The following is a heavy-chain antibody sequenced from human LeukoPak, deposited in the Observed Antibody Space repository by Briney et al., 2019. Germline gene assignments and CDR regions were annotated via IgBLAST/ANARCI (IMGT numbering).Heavy chain of an antibody. Sequence: GGSLRLSCAASGFTFSDYYMSWIRQAPGKGLEWVSYISSSGSTIYYADSVKGRFTISRDNAKNSLYLQMSSLRAEDTAVYYCARDRGYCSSTTCYTGDFDYWGQGTLVTVSS. CDR1: GFTFSDYY. J-gene: IGHJ4*02. V-gene: IGHV3-11*04. D-gene: IGHD2-2*02. CDR3: ARDRGYCSSTTCYTGDFDY. CDR2: ISSSGSTI.